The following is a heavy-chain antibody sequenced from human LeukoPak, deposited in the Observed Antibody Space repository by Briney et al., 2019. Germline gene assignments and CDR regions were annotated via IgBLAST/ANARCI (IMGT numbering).Heavy chain of an antibody. CDR2: ISSGGNT. J-gene: IGHJ4*02. Sequence: GGSLRLSCAASGFTFSTYAMSWVRHTPGKGLEWVSGISSGGNTQYTDSVKGRFTVSRDNSKNTLHLQMDSLRAEDTAIYYYTKDRRQWVVPYFDSWGQGTVVTVSS. CDR1: GFTFSTYA. V-gene: IGHV3-23*01. D-gene: IGHD6-19*01. CDR3: TKDRRQWVVPYFDS.